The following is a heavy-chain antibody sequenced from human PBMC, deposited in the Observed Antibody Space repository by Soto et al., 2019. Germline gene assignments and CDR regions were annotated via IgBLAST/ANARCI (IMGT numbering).Heavy chain of an antibody. D-gene: IGHD3-22*01. CDR3: ARVDREEVFDY. CDR1: GFTVSSYW. Sequence: PGGSLRLSCAASGFTVSSYWMSWVRQAPGKGLEWVANIKQDGSEKYYVDSVKGRFTISRDNAKNSLYLQMNSLRAEDTAVYYCARVDREEVFDYWGQGTLVTVSS. V-gene: IGHV3-7*03. J-gene: IGHJ4*02. CDR2: IKQDGSEK.